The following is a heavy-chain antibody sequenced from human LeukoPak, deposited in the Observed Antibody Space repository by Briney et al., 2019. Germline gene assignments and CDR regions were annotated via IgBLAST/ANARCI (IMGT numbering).Heavy chain of an antibody. CDR3: AKDATAVVGTVYMDV. CDR1: GFTFSSYV. D-gene: IGHD6-13*01. Sequence: GRSLRLSCAASGFTFSSYVMHWVRQAPGKGLEWVAIISYDGSNEYYADSVKGRFTISRDNSKNTLYLQMNSLRAEDTAVYYCAKDATAVVGTVYMDVWGKGTTVTISS. J-gene: IGHJ6*03. CDR2: ISYDGSNE. V-gene: IGHV3-30*04.